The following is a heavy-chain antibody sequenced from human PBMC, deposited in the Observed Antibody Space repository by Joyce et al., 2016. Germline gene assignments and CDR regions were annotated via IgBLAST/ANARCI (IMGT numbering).Heavy chain of an antibody. CDR3: ARVQVVRGHADC. D-gene: IGHD3-10*01. V-gene: IGHV4-31*03. J-gene: IGHJ4*02. Sequence: QVQLQESGPGMVKPSQTLSLTCTVSGGSISSGGYYWSWIRQHPGKGLEWIGFIYYSGSTYYNPPLKCRLALSVATSKGQLALKLSSVTAADTAVYYCARVQVVRGHADCWGQGTLVTVSS. CDR1: GGSISSGGYY. CDR2: IYYSGST.